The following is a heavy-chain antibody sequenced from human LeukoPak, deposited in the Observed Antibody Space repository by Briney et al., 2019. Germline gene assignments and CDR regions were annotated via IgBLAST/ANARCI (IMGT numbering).Heavy chain of an antibody. J-gene: IGHJ5*02. Sequence: SETLSLTCTVSGGPISSYYWSWIRQPPGKGLEWIGYIYYSGSTNYNPSLKSRVTISVDTSKNQFSLKLSSVTAAGTAVYYCARGWENGDYYWFDPWGQGTLVTVSS. V-gene: IGHV4-59*01. CDR2: IYYSGST. D-gene: IGHD4-17*01. CDR3: ARGWENGDYYWFDP. CDR1: GGPISSYY.